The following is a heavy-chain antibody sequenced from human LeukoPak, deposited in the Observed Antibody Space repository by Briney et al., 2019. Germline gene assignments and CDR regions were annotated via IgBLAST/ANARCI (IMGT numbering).Heavy chain of an antibody. Sequence: PGRSLRLSCAASGFSLTTYGTHWLRQAPGKGLEWVAVIWYDGSKKFYGDSVKGRFTVSRDTSENTMYLQMNTLRAEDTAVYYCARDGGSGIDYWGQGTLVTVSS. J-gene: IGHJ4*02. V-gene: IGHV3-33*01. CDR2: IWYDGSKK. D-gene: IGHD3-10*01. CDR3: ARDGGSGIDY. CDR1: GFSLTTYG.